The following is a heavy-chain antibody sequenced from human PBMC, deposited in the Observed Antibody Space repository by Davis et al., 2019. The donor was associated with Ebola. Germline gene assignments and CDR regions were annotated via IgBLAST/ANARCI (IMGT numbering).Heavy chain of an antibody. J-gene: IGHJ4*02. CDR3: ARDPIQASRVYVSGDY. V-gene: IGHV3-7*01. CDR2: IKKDGTIK. CDR1: GFALSSYW. D-gene: IGHD5/OR15-5a*01. Sequence: PGGSLRLSCAASGFALSSYWMSWVRQAPGKGLEWVANIKKDGTIKYYVDSVKCRFTISRDNAKNSLDLQMNNLRAEDAAVYYCARDPIQASRVYVSGDYWGQGTLVTVSS.